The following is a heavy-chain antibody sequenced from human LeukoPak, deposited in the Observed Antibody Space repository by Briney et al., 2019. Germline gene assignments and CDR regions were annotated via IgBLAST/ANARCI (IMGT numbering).Heavy chain of an antibody. CDR2: IKPDESEK. CDR3: VRRRPDKNGYNELDY. J-gene: IGHJ4*02. Sequence: GGSLRLSCAASGFTFSSYAMHWVRQAPGKGLEWVANIKPDESEKYYVDSVEGRFTISRDNVKNSLYLLMNSLRAEDTAVYYCVRRRPDKNGYNELDYWGQGTLVIVSS. CDR1: GFTFSSYA. D-gene: IGHD5-24*01. V-gene: IGHV3-7*01.